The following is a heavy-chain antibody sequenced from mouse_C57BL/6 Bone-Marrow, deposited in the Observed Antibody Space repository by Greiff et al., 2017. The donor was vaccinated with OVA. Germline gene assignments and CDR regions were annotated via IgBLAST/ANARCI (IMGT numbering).Heavy chain of an antibody. Sequence: EVKLVDSGGDLVKPGGSLKLSCAASGFTFSSYGMSWVRQTPDKRLEWVATISSGGSYTYYPDSVKGRFTISRDNAKNTLYLQMSSLKSEDTAMYYCARRDYGSSPFAYWGQGTLVTVSA. CDR1: GFTFSSYG. J-gene: IGHJ3*01. V-gene: IGHV5-6*02. CDR3: ARRDYGSSPFAY. D-gene: IGHD1-1*01. CDR2: ISSGGSYT.